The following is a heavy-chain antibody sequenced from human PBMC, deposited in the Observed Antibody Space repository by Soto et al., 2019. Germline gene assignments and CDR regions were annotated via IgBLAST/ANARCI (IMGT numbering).Heavy chain of an antibody. V-gene: IGHV1-18*01. CDR1: GYTFTSYG. CDR3: ARDAPNCSSTSCRYYYYYYGMDV. D-gene: IGHD2-2*01. J-gene: IGHJ6*02. Sequence: ASVKVSCKASGYTFTSYGISWVRQAPGQGLEWMGWISAYNGNTNYAQKLQGRVTMTTDTSTSTAYMELRSLRSDDTAVYYCARDAPNCSSTSCRYYYYYYGMDVWGQGTTVT. CDR2: ISAYNGNT.